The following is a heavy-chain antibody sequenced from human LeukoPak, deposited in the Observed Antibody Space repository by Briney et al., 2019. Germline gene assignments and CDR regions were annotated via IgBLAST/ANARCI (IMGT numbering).Heavy chain of an antibody. CDR2: ISDDGRSK. CDR3: AKRPSDYGDYVSYFDY. J-gene: IGHJ4*02. Sequence: GGSLRLSCAASGFSFISYGMHWVRQAPGKGLEWVGVISDDGRSKDYADSVKGRFTISRDNSKDTLYLQMNSLRAEDTAVYSCAKRPSDYGDYVSYFDYWGQGTLVTVSS. CDR1: GFSFISYG. D-gene: IGHD4-17*01. V-gene: IGHV3-30*18.